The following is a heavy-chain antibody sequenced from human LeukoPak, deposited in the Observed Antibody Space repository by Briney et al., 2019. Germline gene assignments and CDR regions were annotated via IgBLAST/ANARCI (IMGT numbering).Heavy chain of an antibody. Sequence: GGSLRLSCAASGFTFSNYVMYWARQAPGKGLEWVEVISDDGSNKFYADSVKGRSTISRDSSKNTLYLQLNSLRVEDTAVYYCARDQGWKTFSYYMDVWGEGTTVTVSS. D-gene: IGHD1-1*01. CDR3: ARDQGWKTFSYYMDV. J-gene: IGHJ6*03. CDR1: GFTFSNYV. CDR2: ISDDGSNK. V-gene: IGHV3-30*01.